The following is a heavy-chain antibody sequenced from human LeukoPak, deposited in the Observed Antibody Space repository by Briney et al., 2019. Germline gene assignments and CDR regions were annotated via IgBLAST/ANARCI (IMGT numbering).Heavy chain of an antibody. CDR2: ISGGGGST. Sequence: KSGGSLRLSCAASGFTFTSYSMNWVRQAPGKGLEWVSTISGGGGSTYYADSVKGRFTISRDNAKNSLYLQMNSLRAEDTAVYYCARDSPGALWFGELHPPSRYYGMDVWGQGTTVTVSS. CDR3: ARDSPGALWFGELHPPSRYYGMDV. CDR1: GFTFTSYS. D-gene: IGHD3-10*01. V-gene: IGHV3-21*01. J-gene: IGHJ6*02.